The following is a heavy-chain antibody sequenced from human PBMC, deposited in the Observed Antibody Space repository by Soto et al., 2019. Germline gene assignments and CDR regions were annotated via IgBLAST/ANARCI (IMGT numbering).Heavy chain of an antibody. V-gene: IGHV1-69*02. Sequence: QVQLVQSGAEVKKPGSSVKVSCKASGGTFSSYTISWVRQAPGQGLEWMGRIIPILGIANYAQKFQGRVTMTADKSTSTAYMELRSLRSEDTAVYYCARGVGDCSGGSCFYYYMDVWGKGTTVTVSS. CDR2: IIPILGIA. D-gene: IGHD2-15*01. J-gene: IGHJ6*03. CDR3: ARGVGDCSGGSCFYYYMDV. CDR1: GGTFSSYT.